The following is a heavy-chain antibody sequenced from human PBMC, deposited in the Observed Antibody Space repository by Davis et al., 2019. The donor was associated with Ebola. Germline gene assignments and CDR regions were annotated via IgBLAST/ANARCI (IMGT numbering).Heavy chain of an antibody. V-gene: IGHV4-34*01. Sequence: SETLSLTCAVYGESFSGYYWSWIRQPPGKGLEWIGEINHSGSTNYNPSLKSRVTISVDTSKNQFSLKLSSVTAADTAVYYCARGVLRYFDWLLDYYGMDVWGQGTTVTVSS. CDR2: INHSGST. CDR1: GESFSGYY. D-gene: IGHD3-9*01. CDR3: ARGVLRYFDWLLDYYGMDV. J-gene: IGHJ6*02.